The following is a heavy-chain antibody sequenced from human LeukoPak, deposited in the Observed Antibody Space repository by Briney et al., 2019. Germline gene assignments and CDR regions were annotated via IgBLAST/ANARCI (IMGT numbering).Heavy chain of an antibody. V-gene: IGHV3-53*01. CDR1: GFTVSSNY. J-gene: IGHJ4*02. CDR2: IYSGGST. D-gene: IGHD2-8*01. Sequence: GGSLRLSCAASGFTVSSNYMSWVRQAPGKGLEWVSVIYSGGSTYYAGPVKGRFTISRDNSKNTLYLQMNSLRAEDTAVYYCARVKGGTRFDYWGQGTLVTVSS. CDR3: ARVKGGTRFDY.